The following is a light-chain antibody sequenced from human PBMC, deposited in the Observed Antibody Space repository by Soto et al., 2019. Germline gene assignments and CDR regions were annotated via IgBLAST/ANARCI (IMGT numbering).Light chain of an antibody. Sequence: EIVLTQSPATLSLSPGARATLSCRASQSVSSYLAWYQQKPGQAPRLLIYDASNRATGIPARFSGSGSGTDFTLTISRLEPEDFAVYYCQQRSNWPPWTFGQGNKV. CDR2: DAS. V-gene: IGKV3-11*01. CDR1: QSVSSY. CDR3: QQRSNWPPWT. J-gene: IGKJ1*01.